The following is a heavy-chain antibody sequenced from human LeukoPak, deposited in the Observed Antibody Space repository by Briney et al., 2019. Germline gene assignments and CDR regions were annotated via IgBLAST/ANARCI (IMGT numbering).Heavy chain of an antibody. V-gene: IGHV4-38-2*01. CDR2: IYHSGST. D-gene: IGHD2-2*01. Sequence: SETLSLTCAVSGYSISSGYYWGWIRQPPGKGLEWIGSIYHSGSTYYNPSLKSRVTISVDTSMNQFSLKLSSVTAADTAVYYCARVEYCSSTSCFMEIDYWGQGTLVTVSS. J-gene: IGHJ4*02. CDR1: GYSISSGYY. CDR3: ARVEYCSSTSCFMEIDY.